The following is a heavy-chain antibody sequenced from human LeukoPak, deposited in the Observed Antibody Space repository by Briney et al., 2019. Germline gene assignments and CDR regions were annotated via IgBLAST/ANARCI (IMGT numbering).Heavy chain of an antibody. Sequence: GGSLRLSCAASGFTFSSYDMHWVRQATGKGLEWVSAIDTAGDTYYPGSVKGRFTISRENAKNSLYLQMNSLRAGDTAVYYCARSYGSGSYELDYWGQGTLVTVSS. D-gene: IGHD3-10*01. J-gene: IGHJ4*02. CDR3: ARSYGSGSYELDY. CDR2: IDTAGDT. V-gene: IGHV3-13*01. CDR1: GFTFSSYD.